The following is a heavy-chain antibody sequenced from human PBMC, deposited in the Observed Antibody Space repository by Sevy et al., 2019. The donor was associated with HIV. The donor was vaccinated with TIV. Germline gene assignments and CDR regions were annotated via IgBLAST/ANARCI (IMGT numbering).Heavy chain of an antibody. Sequence: GGSLRLSCADSGFTFSSYSMNWVRQAPGKGLEWVSYISSSSSTIYYADSVKGRFTISRDNAKNSLYLQMNSLRDEDTAVYYCARVAAAGRLIYYYMDVWGKGTTVTVSS. J-gene: IGHJ6*03. D-gene: IGHD6-13*01. CDR2: ISSSSSTI. V-gene: IGHV3-48*02. CDR1: GFTFSSYS. CDR3: ARVAAAGRLIYYYMDV.